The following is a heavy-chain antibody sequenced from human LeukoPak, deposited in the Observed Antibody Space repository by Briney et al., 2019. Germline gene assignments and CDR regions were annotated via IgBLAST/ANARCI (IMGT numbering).Heavy chain of an antibody. D-gene: IGHD3-10*01. Sequence: SETLSLTCAVYGGSFSGYYWSWIRQPPGKGLEWIGEINHSGSTNYNPSLKSRVTISVDTSKNQFSLKLSPVTAADTAVYYCARGAGPYGSGSYSRYYYYMDVWGKGTTVTVSS. CDR1: GGSFSGYY. J-gene: IGHJ6*03. V-gene: IGHV4-34*01. CDR3: ARGAGPYGSGSYSRYYYYMDV. CDR2: INHSGST.